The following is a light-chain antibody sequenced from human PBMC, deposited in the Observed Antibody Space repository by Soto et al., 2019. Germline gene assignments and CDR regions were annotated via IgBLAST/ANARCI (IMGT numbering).Light chain of an antibody. CDR3: QQRSNWIT. J-gene: IGKJ5*01. CDR1: QSVSSSY. Sequence: EIGLTQSPCTLSLSPGERATLSCRASQSVSSSYLAWYQQKPGQAPRLLIYGASNRATGIPDRFSGSGSGTDFTLTISSLEPEDFAVYYCQQRSNWITFGQGTRLEI. V-gene: IGKV3D-20*02. CDR2: GAS.